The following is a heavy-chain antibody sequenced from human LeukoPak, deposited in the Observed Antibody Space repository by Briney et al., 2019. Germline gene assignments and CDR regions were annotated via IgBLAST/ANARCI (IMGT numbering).Heavy chain of an antibody. V-gene: IGHV1-69*04. CDR2: IIPILGIA. Sequence: SVKVSCKASGGTFSSYAIIWVRQAPGQGLEWMGRIIPILGIANYAQKLQGRATITADKSTSTAYMELSSLRSEDTAVYYCARYYDFWSGYYNAFDIWGQGTMVTVSS. CDR3: ARYYDFWSGYYNAFDI. J-gene: IGHJ3*02. D-gene: IGHD3-3*01. CDR1: GGTFSSYA.